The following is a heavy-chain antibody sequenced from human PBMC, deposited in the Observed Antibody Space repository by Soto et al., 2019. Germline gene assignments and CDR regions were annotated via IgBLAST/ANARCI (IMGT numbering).Heavy chain of an antibody. CDR2: IFYTRVT. Sequence: QVQLQESGPGLVKPSETLSLTCSVSGGSVSNASFYWTWIRQAPGTGLEYIGYIFYTRVTNYNPSLSSRVTIALDTSKTHFSLKLNSIPAADTSVYYCVRVLDSSWYADLWGRGTLVTVSS. D-gene: IGHD3-22*01. J-gene: IGHJ2*01. CDR3: VRVLDSSWYADL. CDR1: GGSVSNASFY. V-gene: IGHV4-61*03.